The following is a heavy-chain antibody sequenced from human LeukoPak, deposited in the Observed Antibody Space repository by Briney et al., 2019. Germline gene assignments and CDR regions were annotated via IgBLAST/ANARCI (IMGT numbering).Heavy chain of an antibody. CDR3: ARKMPDGRCYDSSGYNNWFDP. V-gene: IGHV4-34*01. CDR1: GGSFSGYY. D-gene: IGHD3-22*01. Sequence: PSETLSLTCAVYGGSFSGYYWSWIRQPPGKGLEWIGEINHSGSTNYNPSLKSRVTISVDTSKNQFSLKLSSVTAADTAVYYCARKMPDGRCYDSSGYNNWFDPWGQGTLVTVSS. J-gene: IGHJ5*02. CDR2: INHSGST.